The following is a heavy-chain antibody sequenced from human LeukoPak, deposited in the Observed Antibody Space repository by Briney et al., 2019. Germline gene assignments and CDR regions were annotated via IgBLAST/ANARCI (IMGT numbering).Heavy chain of an antibody. V-gene: IGHV1-69*13. Sequence: SVKVSCNASGYIFTSYDAKSGGRSPGQGREWMGEIIPIFGTANYAQKFQGRVTITADESTSTAYMELSSLRSEDTDVYYCARVVTPRYCSTTSCYWKGWFDPWGQGTLVTVP. CDR2: IIPIFGTA. J-gene: IGHJ5*02. CDR3: ARVVTPRYCSTTSCYWKGWFDP. D-gene: IGHD2-2*01. CDR1: GYIFTSYD.